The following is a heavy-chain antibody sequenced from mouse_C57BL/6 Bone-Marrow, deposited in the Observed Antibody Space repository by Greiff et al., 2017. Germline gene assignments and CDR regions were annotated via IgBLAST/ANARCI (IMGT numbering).Heavy chain of an antibody. CDR2: IRSGSSTI. V-gene: IGHV5-17*01. D-gene: IGHD1-1*02. CDR1: GFTFSDYG. Sequence: EVKLMESGGGLVKPGGSLKLSCAASGFTFSDYGMHWVRQAPEKGLEWVAYIRSGSSTIYYADTVKGRFTISRDNAKTTLFLQMTSLRSEDTAMYYCARVGGCYAMDYWGQGTSVTVSS. CDR3: ARVGGCYAMDY. J-gene: IGHJ4*01.